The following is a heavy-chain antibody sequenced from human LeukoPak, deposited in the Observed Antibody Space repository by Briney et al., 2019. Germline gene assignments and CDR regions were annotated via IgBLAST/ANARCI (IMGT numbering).Heavy chain of an antibody. Sequence: SETLSLTCTVSGGSISSSSYYWGWILQPPGKGLEWIGSIYYSGSTYYNPSLKSRVTISVDTSKNQFSLKLSSVTAADTAVYYCARAYSSSWYFNWFDPWGQGTLATVSS. V-gene: IGHV4-39*07. CDR2: IYYSGST. CDR3: ARAYSSSWYFNWFDP. D-gene: IGHD6-13*01. CDR1: GGSISSSSYY. J-gene: IGHJ5*02.